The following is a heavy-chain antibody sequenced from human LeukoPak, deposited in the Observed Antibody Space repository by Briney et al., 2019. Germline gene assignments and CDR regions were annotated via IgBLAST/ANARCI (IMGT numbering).Heavy chain of an antibody. CDR2: ISSSSSTI. CDR1: GFTSSSYS. V-gene: IGHV3-48*04. J-gene: IGHJ5*02. CDR3: AREEGGGWYGTNSFDP. Sequence: GGSLRLSCAASGFTSSSYSMNWVRQAPGKGLEWVSYISSSSSTIYYADSVKGRFTISRDNAKNSLYLQMNSLRAEDTAVYYCAREEGGGWYGTNSFDPWGQGTLVTVSS. D-gene: IGHD6-19*01.